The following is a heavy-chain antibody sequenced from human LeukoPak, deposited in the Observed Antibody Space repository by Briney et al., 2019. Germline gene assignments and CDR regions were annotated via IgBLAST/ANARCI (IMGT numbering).Heavy chain of an antibody. Sequence: EGSLRLSCAASGFTVSSNYMSWVRQAPGKGLEWVSVIYSGGSTYYADSVKGRFTISRDNSKNTLYLQMNSLRAEDTAVYYCARDLRYKEDYWGQGTLVTVSS. CDR1: GFTVSSNY. CDR3: ARDLRYKEDY. D-gene: IGHD1-14*01. V-gene: IGHV3-53*01. J-gene: IGHJ4*02. CDR2: IYSGGST.